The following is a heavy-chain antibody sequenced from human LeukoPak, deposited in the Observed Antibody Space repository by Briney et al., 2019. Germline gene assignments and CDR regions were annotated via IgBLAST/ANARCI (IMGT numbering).Heavy chain of an antibody. CDR3: ARHDKDAFDI. CDR1: GGSISSGGYY. Sequence: SQTLSLTCTVSGGSISSGGYYWSWIRQHPGKGLEWIGYIYYSGSTYYNPSLKSRVTISVDTSKNQFSLKLSSVTAADTAVYYCARHDKDAFDIWGQGTMVTVSS. V-gene: IGHV4-31*03. CDR2: IYYSGST. J-gene: IGHJ3*02.